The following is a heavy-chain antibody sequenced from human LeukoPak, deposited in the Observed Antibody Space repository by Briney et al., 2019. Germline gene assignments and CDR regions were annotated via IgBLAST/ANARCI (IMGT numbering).Heavy chain of an antibody. CDR2: FHNSGTS. J-gene: IGHJ4*02. Sequence: SETLSLTCTVSDDSISDYYRGWVRQPPGKGLEWIGYFHNSGTSTYNPSLKSRVTISADTSKNQFSLKLNSLTTADTAVYYCTRGAGWLIDYWGQGILVTVSS. D-gene: IGHD3-16*01. CDR3: TRGAGWLIDY. CDR1: DDSISDYY. V-gene: IGHV4-59*01.